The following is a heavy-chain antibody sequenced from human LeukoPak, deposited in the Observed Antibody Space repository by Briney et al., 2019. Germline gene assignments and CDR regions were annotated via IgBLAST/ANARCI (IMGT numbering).Heavy chain of an antibody. CDR3: ARTIRDGYNPFDY. V-gene: IGHV4-59*01. D-gene: IGHD5-24*01. J-gene: IGHJ4*02. Sequence: SETLSLTCTVSGGSISSYYWSWIRQPPGKGLEWIGYIYCSGSTNYNPSLKSRVTISVDTSKNQFSLKLSSVTAADTAVYYCARTIRDGYNPFDYWGQGTLVTVSS. CDR1: GGSISSYY. CDR2: IYCSGST.